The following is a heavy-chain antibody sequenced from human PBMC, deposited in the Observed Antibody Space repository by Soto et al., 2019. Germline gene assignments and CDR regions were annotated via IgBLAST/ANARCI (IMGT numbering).Heavy chain of an antibody. Sequence: SETLSLTCTVSGGSISSGGYYWSWIRQHPGKGLEWIGYIYYSGSTYYNPSLKSRATISVDTSKNQFSLKLSSVTAADTAVYYCARAIASLGNFDSWGNLTLVTVSS. CDR3: ARAIASLGNFDS. CDR2: IYYSGST. V-gene: IGHV4-31*03. J-gene: IGHJ4*01. CDR1: GGSISSGGYY. D-gene: IGHD6-6*01.